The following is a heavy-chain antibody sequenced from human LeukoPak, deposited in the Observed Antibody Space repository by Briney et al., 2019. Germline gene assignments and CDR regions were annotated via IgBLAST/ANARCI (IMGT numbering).Heavy chain of an antibody. CDR2: ISSGGGTI. Sequence: GGSLRLSCAASGFTFSDYYMSWIRQAPGKGVEWVSYISSGGGTIYYADSVKGRFTISRDNAKNSLYLQMNSLRAEDTAVYYCARESFYCSGGSCYNTQFDYWGQGTLVTVSS. V-gene: IGHV3-11*01. D-gene: IGHD2-15*01. CDR1: GFTFSDYY. CDR3: ARESFYCSGGSCYNTQFDY. J-gene: IGHJ4*02.